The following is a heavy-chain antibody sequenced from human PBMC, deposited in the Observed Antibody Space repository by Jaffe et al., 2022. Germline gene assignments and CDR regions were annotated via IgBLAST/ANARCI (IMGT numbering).Heavy chain of an antibody. Sequence: EVQLVESGGGLVQPGRSLRLSCTASGFTFGDYAMSWFRQAPGKGLEWVGFIRSKAYGGTTEYAASVKGRFTISRDDSKSIAYLQMNSLKTEDTAVYYCTRDVLGVNSDTAHGDYYYYYMDVWGKGTTVTVSS. CDR3: TRDVLGVNSDTAHGDYYYYYMDV. CDR2: IRSKAYGGTT. CDR1: GFTFGDYA. J-gene: IGHJ6*03. V-gene: IGHV3-49*03. D-gene: IGHD5-18*01.